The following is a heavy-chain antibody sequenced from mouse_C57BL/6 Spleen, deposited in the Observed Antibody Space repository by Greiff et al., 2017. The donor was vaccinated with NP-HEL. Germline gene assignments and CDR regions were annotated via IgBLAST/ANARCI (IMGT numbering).Heavy chain of an antibody. V-gene: IGHV5-17*01. J-gene: IGHJ4*01. Sequence: EVKLVESGGGLVKPGGSLKLSCAASGFTFSDYGMHWVRQAPEKGLEWVAYISSGSSTIYYADTVKGRFTISRDNAKNTLFPQMTSLRSEDTAMYYCARPGGKNAMDYWGQGTSVTVSS. CDR1: GFTFSDYG. CDR2: ISSGSSTI. CDR3: ARPGGKNAMDY. D-gene: IGHD1-1*01.